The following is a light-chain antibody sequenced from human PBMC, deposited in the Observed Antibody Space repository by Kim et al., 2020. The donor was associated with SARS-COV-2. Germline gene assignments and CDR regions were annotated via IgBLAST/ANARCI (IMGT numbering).Light chain of an antibody. CDR2: DAS. V-gene: IGKV3-11*01. J-gene: IGKJ4*01. Sequence: SSPGASATLSCRASQSVANFLAWYQQKPGQTPSLLIFDASNRATGIPARFSGSGSGTDFALTITNLEPDDFAVYYCQQRYSWPLTFGEGTKVEI. CDR3: QQRYSWPLT. CDR1: QSVANF.